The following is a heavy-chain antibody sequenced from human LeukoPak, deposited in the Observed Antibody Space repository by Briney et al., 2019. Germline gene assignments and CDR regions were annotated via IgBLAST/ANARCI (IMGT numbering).Heavy chain of an antibody. CDR1: EFTFDTYW. J-gene: IGHJ6*03. CDR2: VKQDGSEK. V-gene: IGHV3-7*01. CDR3: ARAGSRWGYGRYYFYMDV. D-gene: IGHD5-12*01. Sequence: GGSLRLSCTASEFTFDTYWMSWVRQAPGKGLEWVANVKQDGSEKYYVDSVKGRFTISRDSAKNSLYLQMNSLRAEDTAVYYCARAGSRWGYGRYYFYMDVWGKGTTVTVSS.